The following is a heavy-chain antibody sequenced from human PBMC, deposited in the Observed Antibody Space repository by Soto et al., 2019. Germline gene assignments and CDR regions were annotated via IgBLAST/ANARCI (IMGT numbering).Heavy chain of an antibody. J-gene: IGHJ3*01. CDR2: SSSSSSI. D-gene: IGHD6-13*01. Sequence: SSSSSSIYYADSVKGRFTISRDNAKISLYLQMNSLRDEDTAVNDCATESWSDAFDFWGQGTMGTVSS. V-gene: IGHV3-48*02. CDR3: ATESWSDAFDF.